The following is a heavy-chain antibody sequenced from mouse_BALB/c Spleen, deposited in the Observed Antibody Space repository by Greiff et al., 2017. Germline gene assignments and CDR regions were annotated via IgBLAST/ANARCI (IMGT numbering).Heavy chain of an antibody. Sequence: VHVKQSGPELVKPGASMKISCKASGYSFTGYTMNWVKQSHGKNLEWIGLINPYNGGTSYNQKFKGKATLTVDKSSSTAYMELLSLTSEDSAVYYCARSMIRRGDAMDYWGQGTSVTVSS. J-gene: IGHJ4*01. CDR1: GYSFTGYT. CDR3: ARSMIRRGDAMDY. D-gene: IGHD2-4*01. CDR2: INPYNGGT. V-gene: IGHV1-18*01.